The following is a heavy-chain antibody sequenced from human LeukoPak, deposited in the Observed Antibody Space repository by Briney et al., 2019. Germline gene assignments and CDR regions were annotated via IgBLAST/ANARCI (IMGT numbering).Heavy chain of an antibody. CDR2: IYHSGST. V-gene: IGHV4-38-2*02. Sequence: SETLSLTCTVSGYSISSGYYWGWIRQPPGKGLEWIGSIYHSGSTYYNPSLKSRATISVDTSKNQFSLKLSSVTAADTAVYYCARDPFALYGMDVWGQGTTVTVSS. J-gene: IGHJ6*02. CDR1: GYSISSGYY. CDR3: ARDPFALYGMDV. D-gene: IGHD3-10*01.